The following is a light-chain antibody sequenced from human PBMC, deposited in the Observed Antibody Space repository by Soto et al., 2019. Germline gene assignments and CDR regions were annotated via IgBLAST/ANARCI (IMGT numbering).Light chain of an antibody. CDR1: QDISNY. J-gene: IGKJ4*01. CDR2: AAS. Sequence: DIQMTQSPSSLSASLGDRVTITCRASQDISNYLAWYQQKPGKVPKLLIYAASTLQSGVPSRFSGSGSGTDFTLTINSLQPEDVATYYCQKYNSAPLTFGGGTKVEIK. CDR3: QKYNSAPLT. V-gene: IGKV1-27*01.